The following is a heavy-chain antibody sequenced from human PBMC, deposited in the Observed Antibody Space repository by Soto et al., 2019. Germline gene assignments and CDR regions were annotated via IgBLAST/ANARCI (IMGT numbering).Heavy chain of an antibody. V-gene: IGHV3-23*01. CDR1: GVTFSSYA. CDR2: IRDSGTYT. J-gene: IGHJ6*02. Sequence: GGSLRLSCAAFGVTFSSYAFSWVRQAPEKGLDWVSAIRDSGTYTYYADSVKGGLTISRDDAKNTLFLQMNSLRAEDTAIYYCAKTLPKSGSAPYYFTLDVWGQGTTVTVSS. CDR3: AKTLPKSGSAPYYFTLDV.